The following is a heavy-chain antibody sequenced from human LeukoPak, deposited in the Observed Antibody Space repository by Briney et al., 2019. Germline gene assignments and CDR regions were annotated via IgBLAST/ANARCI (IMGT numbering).Heavy chain of an antibody. CDR3: ARGPYSYDSSGAFDI. J-gene: IGHJ3*02. V-gene: IGHV4-4*07. D-gene: IGHD3-22*01. Sequence: PSETLSLTCTASGFTISSYYWSWIRQPAGKGLEWIARISSSGSTNYNPSLKSRVTISVDTSKNQFSLKLSSVTAADTAVYFCARGPYSYDSSGAFDIWGQGTMVTVSS. CDR2: ISSSGST. CDR1: GFTISSYY.